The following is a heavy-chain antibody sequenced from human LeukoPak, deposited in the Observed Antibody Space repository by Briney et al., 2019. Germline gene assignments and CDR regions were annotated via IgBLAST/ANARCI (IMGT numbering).Heavy chain of an antibody. CDR2: IYYSGST. J-gene: IGHJ4*02. CDR1: GGSITSGSYY. D-gene: IGHD1-26*01. V-gene: IGHV4-39*01. Sequence: PSETLSLTCTVSGGSITSGSYYWGWIRQYPGRGLEWIGNIYYSGSTYYNPSLKSRVTISVDTSKNQFSLKLSSVTAADTAVYYCARYAVEYSGTYFDSWGQGSLVTVSS. CDR3: ARYAVEYSGTYFDS.